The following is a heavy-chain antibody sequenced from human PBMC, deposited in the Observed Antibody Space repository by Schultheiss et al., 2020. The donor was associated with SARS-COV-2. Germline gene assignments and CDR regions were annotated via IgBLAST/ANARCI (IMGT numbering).Heavy chain of an antibody. D-gene: IGHD5-18*01. CDR1: GFTFTSSA. J-gene: IGHJ6*02. V-gene: IGHV1-58*01. CDR3: AAPRPGTAMVDYYYYGMDV. Sequence: SVKVSCKASGFTFTSSAVQWVRQARGQRLEWIGWIAVGSGNTNYAQKFQERVTITRDMSTSTAYMELSSLRSEDTAVYYCAAPRPGTAMVDYYYYGMDVWGQGTTVTVAS. CDR2: IAVGSGNT.